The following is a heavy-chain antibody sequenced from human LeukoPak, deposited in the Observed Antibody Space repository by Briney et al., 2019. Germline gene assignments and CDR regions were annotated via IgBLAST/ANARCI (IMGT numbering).Heavy chain of an antibody. J-gene: IGHJ4*02. CDR2: ISYDGSNK. Sequence: PEGSLRLSCAASGFTFSSYAMSWVRQAPGKGLEWVAVISYDGSNKYYADSVKGRFTISRDNSKNTLYLQMNSLRAEDTAVYYCAKSATEESGYWGQGTLVTVSS. CDR1: GFTFSSYA. CDR3: AKSATEESGY. V-gene: IGHV3-30*18. D-gene: IGHD2-15*01.